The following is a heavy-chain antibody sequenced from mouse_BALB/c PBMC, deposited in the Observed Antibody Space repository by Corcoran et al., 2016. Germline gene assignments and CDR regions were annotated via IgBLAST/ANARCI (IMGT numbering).Heavy chain of an antibody. CDR3: AREPYAMDY. J-gene: IGHJ4*01. V-gene: IGHV9-1*02. CDR1: GYNFTNYG. CDR2: INTYTGEP. Sequence: QIQLVQSGPELKKPGEKVKISCKASGYNFTNYGMHWVKQAPGKGLKWMGWINTYTGEPTYADDFKGLFALSLESSASTAYLQINNLKNEDMATYFCAREPYAMDYWGQGTSVTVSS.